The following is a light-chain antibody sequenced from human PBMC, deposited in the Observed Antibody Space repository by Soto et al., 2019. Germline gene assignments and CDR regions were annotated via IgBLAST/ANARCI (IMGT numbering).Light chain of an antibody. Sequence: EIVMTQSPATLSVSPGERATLSCRASQSVSSNLAWYQQTPGQTPRLLIYGASTRATGIPARFSGSGSGTEFTLTISSLQSEDFAVYYCQQYNYWPMYTFGQGTKLEIK. V-gene: IGKV3-15*01. J-gene: IGKJ2*01. CDR2: GAS. CDR1: QSVSSN. CDR3: QQYNYWPMYT.